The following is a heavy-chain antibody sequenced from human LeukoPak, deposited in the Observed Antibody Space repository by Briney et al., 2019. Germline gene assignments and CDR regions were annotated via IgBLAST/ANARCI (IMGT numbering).Heavy chain of an antibody. Sequence: GGSLRLSCVGSGFSFSSFAMSWVRQGPGRGLELVSTISSGGRLTYYADSVKGRFTISRDDSKNMQFLEMSSLRPEDTAVYFCAKRITATTGFYFDSWGQGALVTVSA. CDR2: ISSGGRLT. J-gene: IGHJ4*02. V-gene: IGHV3-23*01. D-gene: IGHD1-26*01. CDR1: GFSFSSFA. CDR3: AKRITATTGFYFDS.